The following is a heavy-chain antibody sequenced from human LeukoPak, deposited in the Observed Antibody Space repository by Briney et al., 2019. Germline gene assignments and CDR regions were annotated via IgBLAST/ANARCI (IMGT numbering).Heavy chain of an antibody. J-gene: IGHJ4*02. V-gene: IGHV3-7*01. CDR1: GFTFNYTW. Sequence: SGGSLRLSCAASGFTFNYTWMSWVRQAPGGGLEWVASINQHGREKLHVDSVKGRFTISRDNTKISLYLQMNRLGADDTAVYYCARSGICFLASYRFDCWGEGGLAAVS. CDR2: INQHGREK. D-gene: IGHD3-3*02. CDR3: ARSGICFLASYRFDC.